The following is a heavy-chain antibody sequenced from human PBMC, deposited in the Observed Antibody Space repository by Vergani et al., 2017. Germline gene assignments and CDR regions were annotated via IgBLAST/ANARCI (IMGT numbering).Heavy chain of an antibody. CDR1: GFTFSSYW. V-gene: IGHV3-7*01. D-gene: IGHD5-18*01. CDR3: ARGVVDAAMVMGY. CDR2: IKPDGSEK. Sequence: EVQLVESGGDLVQPGGSLSLSCAASGFTFSSYWMSWVRQAPGKGLEWVANIKPDGSEKYYGDSVKGRFTLSRENAKNSLYLRMNSLGAEDTAVYDGARGVVDAAMVMGYWGQGTLVTVSS. J-gene: IGHJ4*02.